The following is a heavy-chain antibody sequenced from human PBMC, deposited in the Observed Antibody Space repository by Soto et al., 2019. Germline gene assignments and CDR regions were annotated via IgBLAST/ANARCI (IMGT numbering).Heavy chain of an antibody. D-gene: IGHD3-10*01. J-gene: IGHJ5*02. V-gene: IGHV4-34*01. CDR1: GVSFSNTY. CDR2: INHSGST. Sequence: QVQLQQWGAGLLKPSETLSLTCAVYGVSFSNTYWSWIRQPPGEGLEWIGEINHSGSTNYNPSLKSRVTISVDTSKNQFSLRLSSVTAADTAVYYCARLQGDRGVIGAPWGQGTLVTVSS. CDR3: ARLQGDRGVIGAP.